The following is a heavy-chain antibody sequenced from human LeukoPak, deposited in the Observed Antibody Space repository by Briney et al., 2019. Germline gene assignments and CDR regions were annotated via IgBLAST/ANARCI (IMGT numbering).Heavy chain of an antibody. CDR1: GYSFTSYC. J-gene: IGHJ3*01. Sequence: TRESLKISCKVSGYSFTSYCIGWVRQMPGKGLEWMGIIYPGDSGPTYSPSFQGQVTISVDKSINTAYLQWSSLQASDTAMYYCGMSGDRVPLQDDVFDVWGQGTMVTVST. D-gene: IGHD1-26*01. CDR2: IYPGDSGP. V-gene: IGHV5-51*01. CDR3: GMSGDRVPLQDDVFDV.